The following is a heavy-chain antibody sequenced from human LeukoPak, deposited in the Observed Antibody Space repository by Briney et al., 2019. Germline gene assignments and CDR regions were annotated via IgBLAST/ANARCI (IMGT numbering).Heavy chain of an antibody. J-gene: IGHJ6*03. V-gene: IGHV1-69*06. Sequence: GASVKVSCKASGGTFSSYGISWVRQAPGQGLEWMGGITPIFGTANYAQKFQGRVTITADKSTSTAYMELSSLRPEDTAVYYCAKGSGYEAQYYYYYMDVWGKGTTVTISS. D-gene: IGHD5-12*01. CDR2: ITPIFGTA. CDR3: AKGSGYEAQYYYYYMDV. CDR1: GGTFSSYG.